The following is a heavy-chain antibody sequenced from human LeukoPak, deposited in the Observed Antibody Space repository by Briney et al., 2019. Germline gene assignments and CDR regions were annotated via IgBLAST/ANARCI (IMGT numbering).Heavy chain of an antibody. CDR2: FDPEDGEK. CDR1: GYTLSDLS. CDR3: ATGPIDMIADYLHY. V-gene: IGHV1-24*01. J-gene: IGHJ4*02. Sequence: GASVKVSCKISGYTLSDLSMHWVRHAPGKGLEWMGRFDPEDGEKIYAQNFQGRVTMTEDTSADTAYMELYSLRSEDTAVYYCATGPIDMIADYLHYWGQGTLVTV. D-gene: IGHD2-21*01.